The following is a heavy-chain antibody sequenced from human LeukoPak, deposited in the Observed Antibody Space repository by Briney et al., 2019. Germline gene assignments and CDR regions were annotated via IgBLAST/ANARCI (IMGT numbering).Heavy chain of an antibody. V-gene: IGHV3-23*01. CDR2: ISGSGGST. J-gene: IGHJ3*01. Sequence: GGSLRLSCAASGFTFSSYAMSWVRQAPGKGLEWVSAISGSGGSTYYADSVKGRFTISRDNSKNTLYLQMNSLRAEDTAVYYCAKLSVSVIAVATKGAAFDVWGQGTMVIVSS. CDR1: GFTFSSYA. D-gene: IGHD6-19*01. CDR3: AKLSVSVIAVATKGAAFDV.